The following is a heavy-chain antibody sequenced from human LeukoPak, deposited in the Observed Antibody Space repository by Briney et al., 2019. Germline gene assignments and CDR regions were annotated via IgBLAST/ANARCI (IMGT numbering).Heavy chain of an antibody. D-gene: IGHD3-22*01. J-gene: IGHJ3*02. CDR1: GGTFSSYA. V-gene: IGHV1-69*13. CDR2: IIPIFGTA. CDR3: ARDIIGVDSSGYSDDAFDI. Sequence: SVKVSCKASGGTFSSYAISWVRQAPGQGLEWMGGIIPIFGTANYAQKFQGRVTITADESTSTAYMELSSLRSEDTAVYYCARDIIGVDSSGYSDDAFDIWGQGTMVTVSS.